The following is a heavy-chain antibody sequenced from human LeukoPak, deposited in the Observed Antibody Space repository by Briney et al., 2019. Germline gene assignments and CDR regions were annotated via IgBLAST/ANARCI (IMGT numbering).Heavy chain of an antibody. Sequence: GGSLRLSCTASGFTFSSYGMHWVRQAPGKGLEWVAFIRYEGSNKYYADSVKGRFTISRDNYKNTLYLQMNSLRAEDTAVYYCANLRRDGYNSYWGQGTLVTVSS. D-gene: IGHD5-24*01. J-gene: IGHJ4*02. CDR1: GFTFSSYG. V-gene: IGHV3-30*02. CDR3: ANLRRDGYNSY. CDR2: IRYEGSNK.